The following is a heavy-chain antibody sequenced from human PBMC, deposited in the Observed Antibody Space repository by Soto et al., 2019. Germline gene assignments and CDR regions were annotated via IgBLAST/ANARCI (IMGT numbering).Heavy chain of an antibody. Sequence: QVQLVESGGGVVQPGRSLRLSCAASGFTFSSYGMHWVRQAPGKGLEWVAVISYDGSNKYYADSVKGRFTISRDNSKNTLYLQMNSLRAEDTAVYYCAREWVSYCGGACSDFDYWGQGTLVTVSS. J-gene: IGHJ4*02. D-gene: IGHD2-21*02. CDR2: ISYDGSNK. CDR3: AREWVSYCGGACSDFDY. CDR1: GFTFSSYG. V-gene: IGHV3-33*01.